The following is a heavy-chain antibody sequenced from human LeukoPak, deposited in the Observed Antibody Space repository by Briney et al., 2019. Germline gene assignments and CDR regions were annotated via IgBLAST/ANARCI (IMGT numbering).Heavy chain of an antibody. V-gene: IGHV3-53*01. CDR3: ARTSTPYCGGDCYTEASFDY. D-gene: IGHD2-21*02. CDR2: IYSGGST. J-gene: IGHJ4*02. Sequence: GGSLRLSCAASGFTFSSYAMSWVRQAPGKGLEWVSVIYSGGSTYYADSVKGRFTISRDNSKNTLYLQMNSLRAEDTAVYYCARTSTPYCGGDCYTEASFDYWGQGTLVTVSS. CDR1: GFTFSSYA.